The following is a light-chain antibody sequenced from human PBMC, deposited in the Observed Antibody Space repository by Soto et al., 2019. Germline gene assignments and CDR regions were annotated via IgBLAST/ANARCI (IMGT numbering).Light chain of an antibody. CDR2: ADS. J-gene: IGKJ2*01. CDR3: QQSYRAPYT. Sequence: QLTQSPSSLSTSVGDSVTITCRASQSISNFLNWYQHKPGKAPDLLIYADSTLFSGVPSRFRGSGSGTDVTLTITSLQPEDFATYYCQQSYRAPYTFGQGTKLEIK. CDR1: QSISNF. V-gene: IGKV1-39*01.